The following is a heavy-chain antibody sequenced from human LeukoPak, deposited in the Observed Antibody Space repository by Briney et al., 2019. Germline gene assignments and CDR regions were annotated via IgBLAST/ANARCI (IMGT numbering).Heavy chain of an antibody. V-gene: IGHV3-72*01. J-gene: IGHJ4*02. Sequence: GGSLRLSCAASGXTFSDHYMDWVRQAPGKGLEWVGRTRNKANSYTTGYAASVKGRFTISRDDSKNSLYLQMNSLKTEDTAVYYCARGPDYFDYWGQGTLVTVSS. CDR2: TRNKANSYTT. CDR1: GXTFSDHY. CDR3: ARGPDYFDY.